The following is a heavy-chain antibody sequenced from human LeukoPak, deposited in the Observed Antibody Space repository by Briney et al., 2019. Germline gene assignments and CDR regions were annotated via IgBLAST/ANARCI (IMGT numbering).Heavy chain of an antibody. Sequence: GGSLRLSCAASGLTFSSYWMTWVRQAPGKGLEWVANIKQDGSEKYYVDSEKGRFTISRDNAKNSLYLQMNSLRVEDTAVYYCASWGPAAYCSNGSCSWGQGTLVTVSS. CDR2: IKQDGSEK. D-gene: IGHD2-15*01. CDR3: ASWGPAAYCSNGSCS. J-gene: IGHJ5*02. CDR1: GLTFSSYW. V-gene: IGHV3-7*01.